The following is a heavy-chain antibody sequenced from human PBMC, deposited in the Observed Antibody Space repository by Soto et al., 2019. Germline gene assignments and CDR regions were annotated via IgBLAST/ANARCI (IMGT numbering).Heavy chain of an antibody. V-gene: IGHV3-21*01. J-gene: IGHJ5*02. CDR1: GFTFSSYS. CDR3: ARDALGSRNWFDP. Sequence: EVQLVESGGGLVKPGGSLRLSCAASGFTFSSYSMNWVRQPPGTGLEWVSSISSSSSYISYADSVKGRFTISRDNAKNSLYLQMNSLGAEDTAVYYCARDALGSRNWFDPWGQGTLVTVSS. CDR2: ISSSSSYI. D-gene: IGHD2-15*01.